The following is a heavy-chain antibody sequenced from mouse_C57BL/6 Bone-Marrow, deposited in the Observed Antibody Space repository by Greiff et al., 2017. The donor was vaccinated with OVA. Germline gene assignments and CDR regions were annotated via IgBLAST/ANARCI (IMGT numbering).Heavy chain of an antibody. D-gene: IGHD1-1*01. CDR2: IYPRSGNT. CDR3: ANLLLQAY. V-gene: IGHV1-81*01. J-gene: IGHJ3*01. Sequence: VKLVESGAELARPGASVKLSCKASGYTFTSYGISWVKQRTGQGLEWIGEIYPRSGNTYYTEKFKGKATLTADKSSSTAYMELRSLTSEDSAVYFCANLLLQAYWGQGTLVTVSA. CDR1: GYTFTSYG.